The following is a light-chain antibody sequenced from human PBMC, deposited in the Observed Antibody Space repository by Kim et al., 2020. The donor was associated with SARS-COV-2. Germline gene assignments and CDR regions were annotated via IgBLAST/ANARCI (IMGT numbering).Light chain of an antibody. CDR2: WAS. V-gene: IGKV4-1*01. CDR3: QQYYSTPWT. J-gene: IGKJ1*01. Sequence: ATINCKSSQSVLFSSNNKNYLAWYQQKPGQPPKVIIYWASTRESGVHDRFSGSGSGTDFTLTISSLQAEDVAVYYCQQYYSTPWTFGQGTKVDIK. CDR1: QSVLFSSNNKNY.